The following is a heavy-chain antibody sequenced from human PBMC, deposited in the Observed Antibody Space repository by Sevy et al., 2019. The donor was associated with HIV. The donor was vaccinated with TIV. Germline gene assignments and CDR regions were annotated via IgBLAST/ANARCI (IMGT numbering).Heavy chain of an antibody. V-gene: IGHV3-30*04. D-gene: IGHD3-16*02. J-gene: IGHJ4*02. CDR1: GFTFSRYA. CDR2: ISSDGRNK. Sequence: GGSLRLSCAASGFTFSRYAMNWVRQAPGKGLEWVAVISSDGRNKYYADSVKARFTISRDNSKNTLYLQMNSLRSEDTALYYWAREKGESSSSFLGELSYWGQGTLVTVSS. CDR3: AREKGESSSSFLGELSY.